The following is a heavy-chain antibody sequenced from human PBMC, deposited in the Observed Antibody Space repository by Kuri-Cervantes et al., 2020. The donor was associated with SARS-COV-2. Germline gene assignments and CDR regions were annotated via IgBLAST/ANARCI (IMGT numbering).Heavy chain of an antibody. Sequence: GESLKISCAASGFTFSSYWMSWVRQAPGKGLEWVAVISYDGSNKYYADSVKGRFTISRDNSKNTLYLQMNSLRAEDTAVYYCARENLEWFDAFDIWGQGTMVTVS. J-gene: IGHJ3*02. CDR3: ARENLEWFDAFDI. CDR1: GFTFSSYW. V-gene: IGHV3-30-3*01. CDR2: ISYDGSNK. D-gene: IGHD3-3*01.